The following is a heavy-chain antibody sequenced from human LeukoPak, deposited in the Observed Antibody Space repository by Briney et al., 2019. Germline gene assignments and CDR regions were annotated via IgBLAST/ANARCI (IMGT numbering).Heavy chain of an antibody. V-gene: IGHV3-69-1*01. CDR2: VSSTGHI. CDR1: GFSVSYYN. CDR3: ARGNYFDF. J-gene: IGHJ4*02. Sequence: MSGGSLRLSCAASGFSVSYYNMAWVRQAPGKGLEWVSSVSSTGHIYYADSVKGRFTVSRDNAKNSLSLEMDSLRAEDTAVYYCARGNYFDFWGQGSPVTVSS.